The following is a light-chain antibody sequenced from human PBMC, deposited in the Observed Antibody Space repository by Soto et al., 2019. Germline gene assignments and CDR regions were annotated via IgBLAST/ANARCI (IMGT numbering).Light chain of an antibody. CDR3: TSYTSSNTWV. Sequence: QSALTQPASVSGSPGQSITLSCTGTSSDVGGYKYVSWYQQHSGNAPKVLIYEVSNRPLGVSNRFSGSKSGNTASLTSSGLQAEDEADYYCTSYTSSNTWVFGGGTKLTVL. V-gene: IGLV2-14*01. CDR1: SSDVGGYKY. J-gene: IGLJ3*02. CDR2: EVS.